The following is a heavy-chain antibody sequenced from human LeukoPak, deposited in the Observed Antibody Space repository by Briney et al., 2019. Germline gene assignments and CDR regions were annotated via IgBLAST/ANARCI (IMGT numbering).Heavy chain of an antibody. CDR1: GLTFSSYA. D-gene: IGHD3-10*01. CDR2: ISGSGGST. J-gene: IGHJ4*01. V-gene: IGHV3-23*01. CDR3: AKQGFRGFFDY. Sequence: GGSLRLSCAASGLTFSSYAMSWVRQAPGQGLEWVSAISGSGGSTYYADSVKGRFTISRDNSKNTLYLQMNSLRAEDTAVYYCAKQGFRGFFDYWGQGTLVTVSS.